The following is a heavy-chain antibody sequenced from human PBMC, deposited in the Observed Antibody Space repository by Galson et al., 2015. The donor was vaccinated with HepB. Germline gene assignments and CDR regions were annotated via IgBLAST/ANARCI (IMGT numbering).Heavy chain of an antibody. CDR3: ARFVRGVISETFDI. CDR1: GGTFSNYA. CDR2: IIPIFGTA. V-gene: IGHV1-69*13. Sequence: SVKVSCKASGGTFSNYAISWVRQAPGQGLEWMGGIIPIFGTATYAQKFQGRVTITADESTRTAYMELSSLRSEDTAVYYCARFVRGVISETFDIWGQGTVVTVSS. D-gene: IGHD3-10*01. J-gene: IGHJ3*02.